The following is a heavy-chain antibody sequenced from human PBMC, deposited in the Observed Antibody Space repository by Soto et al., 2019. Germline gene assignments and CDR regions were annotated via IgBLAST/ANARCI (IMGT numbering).Heavy chain of an antibody. CDR3: ARDLQNPYYDYVWGSYRYYGMDV. V-gene: IGHV1-46*01. D-gene: IGHD3-16*02. CDR1: GDTFTSYY. J-gene: IGHJ6*02. Sequence: SVKVSCKASGDTFTSYYRHWVRQSTGQGLEWMGIINPSGGSTSYAQKFQGRVTMTRDTSTSTVYMELSSLRSEDTAVYYCARDLQNPYYDYVWGSYRYYGMDVWGQGTTVTVS. CDR2: INPSGGST.